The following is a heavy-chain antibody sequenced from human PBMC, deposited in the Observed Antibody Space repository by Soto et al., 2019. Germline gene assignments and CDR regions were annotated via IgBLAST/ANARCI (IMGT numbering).Heavy chain of an antibody. CDR3: ARGGYCSSSSCYLANWFDP. Sequence: GESLKISCKCSGYSFTSYWIGWVRQMPGKGLEWMGIIYPGDSDTRYSPSFQGQVTISADKSVSTAYLQWSSLKASDTAMYYCARGGYCSSSSCYLANWFDPWGQGTLVTVSS. CDR2: IYPGDSDT. V-gene: IGHV5-51*01. J-gene: IGHJ5*02. CDR1: GYSFTSYW. D-gene: IGHD2-2*01.